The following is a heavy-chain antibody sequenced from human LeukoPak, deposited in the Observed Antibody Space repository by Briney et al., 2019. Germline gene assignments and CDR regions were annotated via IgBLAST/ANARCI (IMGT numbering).Heavy chain of an antibody. CDR3: ARGSPDYGDYRNWFDP. J-gene: IGHJ5*02. D-gene: IGHD4-17*01. V-gene: IGHV7-4-1*02. CDR2: INTNTGNP. CDR1: GYTFTNYA. Sequence: ASVKVSCKASGYTFTNYAMNWVRQAPGQGLEWMGWINTNTGNPTYAQGFTGRFVFSLDTSVSTAYLQISSLKAEDTAVYYCARGSPDYGDYRNWFDPWGQGTLVTVSS.